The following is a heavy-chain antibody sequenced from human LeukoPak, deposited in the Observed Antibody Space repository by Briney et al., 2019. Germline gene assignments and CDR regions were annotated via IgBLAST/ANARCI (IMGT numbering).Heavy chain of an antibody. V-gene: IGHV4-30-4*01. CDR2: IYYSGST. CDR1: GGSISSGDYY. D-gene: IGHD4-11*01. Sequence: PSETLSLTCTVSGGSISSGDYYWSWIRQPPGQGLEWIGYIYYSGSTNYNPSLKSRVTISVDTSKNQFSLKLSSVTAADTAVYYCARQARGYSKGPFDYWGQGTLVTVSS. CDR3: ARQARGYSKGPFDY. J-gene: IGHJ4*02.